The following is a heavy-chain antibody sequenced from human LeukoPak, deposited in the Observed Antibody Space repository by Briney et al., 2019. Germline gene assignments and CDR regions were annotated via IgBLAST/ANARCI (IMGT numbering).Heavy chain of an antibody. Sequence: PGGSLRLSCAASGFTFSSYAMSWVRQAPGKGLDWVSAISGSGGSTYYADSVKGRFTISRDNSKNTLYLQMNSLRAEDTAVYYCAKGWLGMGISFPSYYYMDVWSKRTKVTVSS. CDR1: GFTFSSYA. J-gene: IGHJ6*03. D-gene: IGHD2-8*02. V-gene: IGHV3-23*01. CDR3: AKGWLGMGISFPSYYYMDV. CDR2: ISGSGGST.